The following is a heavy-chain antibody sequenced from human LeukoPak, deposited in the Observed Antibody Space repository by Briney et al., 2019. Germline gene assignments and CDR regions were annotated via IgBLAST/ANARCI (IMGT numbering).Heavy chain of an antibody. CDR2: ISAYNGNT. Sequence: ASVRVSCKASGFSFTSHAFSWVRQAPGQGLEWMGWISAYNGNTNYAQKLQGRVTMTTDTSTSTAYMELRSLRSDDTAVYYCARLLLWFGELTVDYYYYMDVWGKGTTVTISS. CDR1: GFSFTSHA. J-gene: IGHJ6*03. V-gene: IGHV1-18*01. CDR3: ARLLLWFGELTVDYYYYMDV. D-gene: IGHD3-10*01.